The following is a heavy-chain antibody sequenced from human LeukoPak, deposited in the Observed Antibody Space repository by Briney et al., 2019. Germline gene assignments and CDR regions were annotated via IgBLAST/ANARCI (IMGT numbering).Heavy chain of an antibody. CDR1: GYTFTAHY. CDR3: ARDSIAARQLSY. Sequence: ASVKVSCKASGYTFTAHYMHWVRQAPGQGLEWMGWINPNSGGTKYAQKFQGRVTMTRDTSIGTVYMELSRLRSDDTAVYYCARDSIAARQLSYWGQGTLVTVSS. J-gene: IGHJ4*02. CDR2: INPNSGGT. V-gene: IGHV1-2*02. D-gene: IGHD6-6*01.